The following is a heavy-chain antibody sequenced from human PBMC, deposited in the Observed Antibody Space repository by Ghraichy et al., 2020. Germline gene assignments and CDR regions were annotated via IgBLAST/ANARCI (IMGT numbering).Heavy chain of an antibody. V-gene: IGHV3-23*01. D-gene: IGHD6-19*01. Sequence: GGSLRLSCTTSGFTFSSYAMNWVRQDLGGGLEWVSAINDRSSSTYYADSVKGRFTISRDNSKNTLYLQMNNLRAEDTAVYYCAKSSHSSGWYWPSGSYYFDYWGQGALVTVSS. CDR1: GFTFSSYA. CDR3: AKSSHSSGWYWPSGSYYFDY. CDR2: INDRSSST. J-gene: IGHJ4*02.